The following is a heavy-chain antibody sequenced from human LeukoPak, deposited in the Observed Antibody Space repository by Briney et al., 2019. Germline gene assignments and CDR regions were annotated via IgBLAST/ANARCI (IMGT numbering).Heavy chain of an antibody. CDR2: IKQDGSEK. CDR1: GFTFSSYW. CDR3: ARGEFYGDYGVDY. Sequence: GGSLRLSCAASGFTFSSYWMSWVRRAPGKGLEWVANIKQDGSEKYYVDSVKGRFTISRDNAKNSLYLQMNSLRAEDTAVYYCARGEFYGDYGVDYWGQGTLVTVSS. D-gene: IGHD4-17*01. J-gene: IGHJ4*02. V-gene: IGHV3-7*04.